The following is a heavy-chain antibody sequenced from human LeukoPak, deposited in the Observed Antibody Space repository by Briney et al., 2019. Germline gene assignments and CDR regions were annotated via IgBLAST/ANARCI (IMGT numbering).Heavy chain of an antibody. CDR3: AALGLQTYYYDSSGYYPDY. J-gene: IGHJ4*02. CDR2: IYHSGST. V-gene: IGHV4-38-2*02. D-gene: IGHD3-22*01. Sequence: SETLSLTCTVSGYSISSGYYWGWIRQPPGKGLEWIGSIYHSGSTYYNPSLKSRVTISVDTSKNQFSLKLSSVTAADTAVYYCAALGLQTYYYDSSGYYPDYWGQGTLVTVSS. CDR1: GYSISSGYY.